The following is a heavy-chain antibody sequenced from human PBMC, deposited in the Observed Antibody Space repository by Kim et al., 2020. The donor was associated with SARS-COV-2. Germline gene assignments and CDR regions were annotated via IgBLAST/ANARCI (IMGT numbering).Heavy chain of an antibody. CDR1: GGSFSGYY. J-gene: IGHJ6*01. CDR3: ARGRPSVVPTGRGAYYYY. CDR2: INHSGST. V-gene: IGHV4-34*01. Sequence: SETLSLTCAVYGGSFSGYYWSWIRQPPGKGLEWIGEINHSGSTNYNPSLKSRVTISVDTSKNQFSLKLSSVTAADTAVYYCARGRPSVVPTGRGAYYYY. D-gene: IGHD2-2*01.